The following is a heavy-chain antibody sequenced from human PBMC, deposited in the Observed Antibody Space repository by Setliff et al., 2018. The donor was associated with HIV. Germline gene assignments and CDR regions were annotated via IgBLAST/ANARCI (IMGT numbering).Heavy chain of an antibody. V-gene: IGHV3-30*02. J-gene: IGHJ6*02. CDR3: TRKLAPGHGMDV. CDR2: IRFDGSNK. D-gene: IGHD3-3*02. Sequence: GGSLRLSCATSGLGFSTSGMHWVRQAPGKGLEWVSFIRFDGSNKFYVDSVKGRFTISRDNAKNSLYLQMDSLRVEDTTVYYCTRKLAPGHGMDVWGQGTTVTVSS. CDR1: GLGFSTSG.